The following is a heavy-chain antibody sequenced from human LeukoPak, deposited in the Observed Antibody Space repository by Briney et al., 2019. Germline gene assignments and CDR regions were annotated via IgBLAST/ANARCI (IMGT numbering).Heavy chain of an antibody. V-gene: IGHV4-39*07. Sequence: PSETLSLTCTVSGGSISSSSYYWGWIRQPPGKGLEWIGSIYYSGSTYYNPSLKSRVTISVDTSKNQFSLKLSSGTAADTAVYYCARDTTKDFDYWGQGTLVTVSS. CDR3: ARDTTKDFDY. J-gene: IGHJ4*02. D-gene: IGHD1-1*01. CDR2: IYYSGST. CDR1: GGSISSSSYY.